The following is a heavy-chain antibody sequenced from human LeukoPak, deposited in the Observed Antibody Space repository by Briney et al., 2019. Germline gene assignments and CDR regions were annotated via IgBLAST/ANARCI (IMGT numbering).Heavy chain of an antibody. CDR3: ARAPTVLVGYCSSSSCQADY. V-gene: IGHV3-23*01. CDR2: TSGSGRTT. D-gene: IGHD2-2*01. J-gene: IGHJ4*02. Sequence: GGSLRLSCAVSGFPFSSHAMSWVRQTPERGLEWVSATSGSGRTTYYAESVEGRFTISRDNSKNMLYLQMNSLRVEDTAVYYCARAPTVLVGYCSSSSCQADYWGQGTLVTVSS. CDR1: GFPFSSHA.